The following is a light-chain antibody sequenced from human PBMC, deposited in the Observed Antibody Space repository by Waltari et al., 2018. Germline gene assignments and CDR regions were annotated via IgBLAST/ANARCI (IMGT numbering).Light chain of an antibody. CDR2: QNR. Sequence: SYEVTQPPSVSVSPGQTANINCSGDKLGDKYACWYQKKPGQSPVMVIYQNRKRPSGIPERFSGSNSGNTATLTISGTQAMDEADYYCQAWDISTDVVFGGGTKLTVL. V-gene: IGLV3-1*01. J-gene: IGLJ2*01. CDR1: KLGDKY. CDR3: QAWDISTDVV.